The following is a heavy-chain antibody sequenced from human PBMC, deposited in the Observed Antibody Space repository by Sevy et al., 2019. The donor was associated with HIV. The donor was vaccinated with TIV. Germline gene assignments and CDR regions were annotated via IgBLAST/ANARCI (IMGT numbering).Heavy chain of an antibody. CDR3: ARDLRGSYSQYQH. J-gene: IGHJ1*01. CDR2: ISSSSSTI. Sequence: GGSLRLSCAASGFTFSSYSMNWVRQAPGKGLEWVSYISSSSSTIYYADSEKGRFTISRDNAKNSLYLQMNSLRDEDRAGYYCARDLRGSYSQYQHWGQGTLVTVSS. D-gene: IGHD1-26*01. V-gene: IGHV3-48*02. CDR1: GFTFSSYS.